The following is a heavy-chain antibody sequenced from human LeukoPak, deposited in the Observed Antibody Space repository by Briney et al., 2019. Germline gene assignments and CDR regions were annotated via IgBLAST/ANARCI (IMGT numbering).Heavy chain of an antibody. CDR2: IYYSGST. J-gene: IGHJ1*01. CDR3: ASWRYSGSYSAEYFQH. CDR1: GGSFSGYY. D-gene: IGHD1-26*01. V-gene: IGHV4-59*01. Sequence: PSETLSLTCAVYGGSFSGYYWSWIRQPPGKGLEWIGYIYYSGSTNYNPSLKSRVTISVDTSKNQFSLKLSSVTAADTAVYYCASWRYSGSYSAEYFQHWGQGTLVTVSS.